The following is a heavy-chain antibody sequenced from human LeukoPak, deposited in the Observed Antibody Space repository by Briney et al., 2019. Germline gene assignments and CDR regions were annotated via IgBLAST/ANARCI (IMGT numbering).Heavy chain of an antibody. V-gene: IGHV1-8*01. CDR2: INPNSGNT. CDR1: GYTFTNYE. CDR3: ARGPPRIWVDP. J-gene: IGHJ5*02. Sequence: APVKVSCKASGYTFTNYEINWVRQATGQGLEWMGWINPNSGNTGYAQKFQGRVTLTRNTSISTAYMELSSLRSDDTAVYYCARGPPRIWVDPWGQGTLVTVSS. D-gene: IGHD2/OR15-2a*01.